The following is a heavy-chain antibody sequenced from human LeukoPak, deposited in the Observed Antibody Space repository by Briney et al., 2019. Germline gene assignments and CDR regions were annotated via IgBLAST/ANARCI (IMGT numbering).Heavy chain of an antibody. Sequence: PSETLSLTCTVSGGSMSSYYWIWIRQPPGRGLEWIGYIYYSGSTNYNPSLKSRVTISVDTSKNQFSLKLSSVTAADTAVYYCARDVTMVRGVMGWFDPWGQGTLVTVSS. CDR1: GGSMSSYY. CDR3: ARDVTMVRGVMGWFDP. D-gene: IGHD3-10*01. V-gene: IGHV4-59*12. J-gene: IGHJ5*02. CDR2: IYYSGST.